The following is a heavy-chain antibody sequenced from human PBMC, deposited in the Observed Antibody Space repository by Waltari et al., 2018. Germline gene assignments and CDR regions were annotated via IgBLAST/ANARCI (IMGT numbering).Heavy chain of an antibody. CDR3: ARGDSMTTVTPFDY. V-gene: IGHV4-38-2*01. D-gene: IGHD4-17*01. CDR1: GYSISSGYY. Sequence: QVQLQESGPGLVKPSETLSLTCAVSGYSISSGYYWGWIRQPPGKGLEWIGSIYHSGSTYYNPSLKSRVTISVDTSKNQFSLKLSSVTAADTAVYYCARGDSMTTVTPFDYWGQGTLVTVSS. J-gene: IGHJ4*02. CDR2: IYHSGST.